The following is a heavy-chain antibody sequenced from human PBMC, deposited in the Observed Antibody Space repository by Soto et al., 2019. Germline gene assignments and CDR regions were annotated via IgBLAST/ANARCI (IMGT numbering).Heavy chain of an antibody. D-gene: IGHD1-1*01. CDR1: GFNLGSYW. CDR3: ARGGLEPFDY. CDR2: INDYGTTI. Sequence: VQLVESGGGLVQPGGSLRLSCAASGFNLGSYWMHWVRQAPGKGLVWVSRINDYGTTINYAESVEGRFTISRDDAKSEVYLQMNNLRAEDTAVSYCARGGLEPFDYWGQGALVTVSS. V-gene: IGHV3-74*01. J-gene: IGHJ4*02.